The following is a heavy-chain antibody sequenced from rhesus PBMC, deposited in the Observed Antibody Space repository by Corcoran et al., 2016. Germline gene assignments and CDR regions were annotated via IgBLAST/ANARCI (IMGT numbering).Heavy chain of an antibody. CDR1: GGSISDDSS. D-gene: IGHD3-3*01. V-gene: IGHV4-106*01. J-gene: IGHJ4*01. CDR2: IYGSGVVT. CDR3: ARVFPLVDWLFDY. Sequence: QVQLQESGPGLVKPSETLYLTCAVSGGSISDDSSWRWIRQPTGTGLDGIGDIYGSGVVTNDNPSLKNRVTSSIDTSKNQFSLKLSSVTAADTAVYYCARVFPLVDWLFDYWGQGVLVTVSS.